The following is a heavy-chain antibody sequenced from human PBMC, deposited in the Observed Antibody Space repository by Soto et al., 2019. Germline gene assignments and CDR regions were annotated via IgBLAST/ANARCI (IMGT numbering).Heavy chain of an antibody. J-gene: IGHJ5*02. V-gene: IGHV1-69*13. CDR1: GGTFSSYA. CDR2: IIPIFGTA. D-gene: IGHD6-13*01. Sequence: CSVKVSCKASGGTFSSYAISWVRQAPGQGLEWMGGIIPIFGTANYAQKFQGRVTITADESTSTAYMELSSLRSEDTAVYYCARNSAAGTGWFDPWGQGTLVTVSS. CDR3: ARNSAAGTGWFDP.